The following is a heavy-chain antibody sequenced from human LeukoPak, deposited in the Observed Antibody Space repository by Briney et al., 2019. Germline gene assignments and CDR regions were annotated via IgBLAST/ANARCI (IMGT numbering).Heavy chain of an antibody. CDR3: AKDRSSGWYDAFDI. J-gene: IGHJ3*02. Sequence: TGGSLRLSCAASGFTFSNYAMSWVRQAPGKGPEWVSAISGGGGSTYYEVSVKGRFTISRDNSKNTLYLQLNSLRAEDTAVYYCAKDRSSGWYDAFDIWGQGTMVTVSS. CDR1: GFTFSNYA. CDR2: ISGGGGST. D-gene: IGHD6-19*01. V-gene: IGHV3-23*01.